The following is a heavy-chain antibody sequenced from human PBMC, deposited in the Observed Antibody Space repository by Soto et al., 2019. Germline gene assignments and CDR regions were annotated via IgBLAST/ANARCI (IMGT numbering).Heavy chain of an antibody. V-gene: IGHV2-5*02. CDR1: GFSLSTSGVG. CDR3: AHKGYGDYPLDY. Sequence: QITLKESGPALVKPTQTLTLTCTFSGFSLSTSGVGVGWIRQPPGKALEWLAVIYWDDSEHYSPSLESRLTITKYTSKNQVVLTMTNMDPVDTATYFCAHKGYGDYPLDYWGQGTLVTVSS. J-gene: IGHJ4*02. CDR2: IYWDDSE. D-gene: IGHD4-17*01.